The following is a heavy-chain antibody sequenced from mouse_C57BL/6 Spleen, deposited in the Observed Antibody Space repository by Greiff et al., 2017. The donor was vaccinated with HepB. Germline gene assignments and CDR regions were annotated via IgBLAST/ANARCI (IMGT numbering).Heavy chain of an antibody. V-gene: IGHV1-69*01. J-gene: IGHJ2*01. Sequence: VKLQQPGAELVMPGASVKLSCKASGYTFTSYWMHWVKQRPGQGLEWIGEIDPSDSYTNYNQKFKGKSTLTVDKSSSTAYMQLSSLTSEDSAVYYCAKLGRAHYFDYWGQGTTLTVSS. CDR3: AKLGRAHYFDY. CDR2: IDPSDSYT. CDR1: GYTFTSYW. D-gene: IGHD4-1*01.